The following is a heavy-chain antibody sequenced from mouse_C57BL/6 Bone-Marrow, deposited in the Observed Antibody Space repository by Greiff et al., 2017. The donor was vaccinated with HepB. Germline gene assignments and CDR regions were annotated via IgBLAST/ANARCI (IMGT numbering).Heavy chain of an antibody. CDR3: ARRDGSEDY. J-gene: IGHJ4*01. D-gene: IGHD3-3*01. CDR1: GYAFSSSW. V-gene: IGHV1-82*01. CDR2: IYPGDGDT. Sequence: QVQLQQSGPELVKPGASVKISCKASGYAFSSSWMNWVKQRPGKGLEWIGRIYPGDGDTNYNGKFKGKATLTADKSSSTAYMQLSSLTSEDSAVYFCARRDGSEDYGGQGTSVTVSS.